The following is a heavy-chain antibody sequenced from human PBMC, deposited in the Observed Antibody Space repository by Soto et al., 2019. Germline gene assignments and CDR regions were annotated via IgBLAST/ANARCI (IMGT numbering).Heavy chain of an antibody. V-gene: IGHV3-21*01. Sequence: GESLKISCAASGFTFSSYSMNWVRQAPGKGLEWVSSISSSSSYIYYADSVKGRFTISRDNAKNSLYLQMNSLRAEDTAVYYCAGGITGTLADYWGQGTLVTVSS. CDR1: GFTFSSYS. J-gene: IGHJ4*02. D-gene: IGHD1-7*01. CDR3: AGGITGTLADY. CDR2: ISSSSSYI.